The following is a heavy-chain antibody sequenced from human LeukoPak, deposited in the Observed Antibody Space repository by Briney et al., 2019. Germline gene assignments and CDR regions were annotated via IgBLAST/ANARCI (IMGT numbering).Heavy chain of an antibody. Sequence: GGSLRLSCAASGFTFSSYAMHWVRQAPGKGLEWVAVISYDGSNKYYADSVKGRFTISRDNSKNTLYLQMHSLRAEDTAVYYCARDRGSSGYYNDYWGQGTLVTVSS. CDR1: GFTFSSYA. CDR3: ARDRGSSGYYNDY. CDR2: ISYDGSNK. D-gene: IGHD3-22*01. J-gene: IGHJ4*02. V-gene: IGHV3-30-3*01.